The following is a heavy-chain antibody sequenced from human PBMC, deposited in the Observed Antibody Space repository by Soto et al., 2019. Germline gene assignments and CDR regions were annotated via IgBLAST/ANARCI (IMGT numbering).Heavy chain of an antibody. CDR3: AADVIGVAGDFDH. V-gene: IGHV1-58*01. D-gene: IGHD6-19*01. CDR2: IVVASGYS. CDR1: GFPFGSSA. Sequence: LVQSGPDVKKPGTSGKVSCKTSGFPFGSSAVQWVRQVRGQRLEWIGWIVVASGYSHVAQKFKDRVSLTRDLSTNTAFMELSSLTSEDSAMYYCAADVIGVAGDFDHWGQGTMVSVSS. J-gene: IGHJ4*02.